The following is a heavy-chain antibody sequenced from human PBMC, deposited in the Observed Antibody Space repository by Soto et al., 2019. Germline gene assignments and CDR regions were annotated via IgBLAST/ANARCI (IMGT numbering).Heavy chain of an antibody. D-gene: IGHD2-2*01. Sequence: GGSLRFSCAASGFTFSNAWMSWVRQAPGKGLEWVGRIKSKTDGGTTDYAAPVKGRFTISRDDSKNTLYLQMNSLKTEDTAVYYCTTSVVPAAILYYHYYMVVWGKGTTVTVSS. CDR2: IKSKTDGGTT. V-gene: IGHV3-15*01. CDR3: TTSVVPAAILYYHYYMVV. CDR1: GFTFSNAW. J-gene: IGHJ6*03.